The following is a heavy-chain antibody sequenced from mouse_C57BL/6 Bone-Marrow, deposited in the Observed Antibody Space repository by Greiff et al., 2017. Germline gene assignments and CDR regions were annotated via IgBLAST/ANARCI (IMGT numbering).Heavy chain of an antibody. Sequence: EVQLVESGGGLVQPGGSLKLSCAASGFTFSDYYMYWVRQTPEKRLEWVAYISNGGGSTYYPDTVKGRFTISRDNAKNTLYLQMSRLKSEDTAMYYCARPSHYYYGSNYAMDYWGQGTSVTVSS. CDR3: ARPSHYYYGSNYAMDY. CDR2: ISNGGGST. CDR1: GFTFSDYY. D-gene: IGHD1-1*01. V-gene: IGHV5-12*01. J-gene: IGHJ4*01.